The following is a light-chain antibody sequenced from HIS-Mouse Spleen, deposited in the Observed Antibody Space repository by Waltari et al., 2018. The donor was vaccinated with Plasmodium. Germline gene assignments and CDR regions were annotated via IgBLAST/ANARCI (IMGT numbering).Light chain of an antibody. CDR1: TLGDKY. CDR2: QDS. Sequence: SYELTQPPSVSVSPGQTASITCSGATLGDKYACWYQQKPGQSPVMVIYQDSKRPSGIPERCSGSNSGNTATLTISGTQAMDEADYYCQAWDSSTAVFGGGTKLTVL. J-gene: IGLJ3*02. CDR3: QAWDSSTAV. V-gene: IGLV3-1*01.